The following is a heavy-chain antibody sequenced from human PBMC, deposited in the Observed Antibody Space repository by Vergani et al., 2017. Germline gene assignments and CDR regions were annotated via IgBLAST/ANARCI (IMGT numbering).Heavy chain of an antibody. D-gene: IGHD1-1*01. J-gene: IGHJ1*01. Sequence: QVHLVESGGGVVQPGRSLRLSCVVSGFTSSYYGMHWVRQAPGKGLEWVSVISYDGTQKYYADSVKGRFTISRENSKSPLYLQMNSLRTEDTAVYYCATKSCGTPGCQIGYFREWGQGTLVTVSS. CDR3: ATKSCGTPGCQIGYFRE. CDR2: ISYDGTQK. V-gene: IGHV3-30*03. CDR1: GFTSSYYG.